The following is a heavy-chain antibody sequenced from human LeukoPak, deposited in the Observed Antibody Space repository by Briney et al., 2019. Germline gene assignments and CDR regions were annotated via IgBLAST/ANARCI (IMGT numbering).Heavy chain of an antibody. J-gene: IGHJ6*02. Sequence: SGGSLRLSCTASGFTFSNYAMTWVRQAPGKGLEWVSSISGTGGRTYSADSVKGRFTISRDNSKNTLYLQMKNLRVEHTAVYYCAKGLHGGVGYGVDVWGHGTAVSVSS. CDR1: GFTFSNYA. CDR2: ISGTGGRT. CDR3: AKGLHGGVGYGVDV. D-gene: IGHD3-16*01. V-gene: IGHV3-23*01.